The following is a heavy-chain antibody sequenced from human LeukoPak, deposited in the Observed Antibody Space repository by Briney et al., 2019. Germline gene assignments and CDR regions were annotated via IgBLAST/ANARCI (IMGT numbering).Heavy chain of an antibody. CDR3: ARGGFSYDPLSFDI. J-gene: IGHJ3*02. D-gene: IGHD5-18*01. V-gene: IGHV5-51*01. Sequence: GEALKISCNGSPYSSTSFSIGWVRQVPGKGREWMGIIYPGDSDTRYSPSFQGQVTISADKSISTAYLQWSSLKASDTAMYYCARGGFSYDPLSFDIWGQGTMVTVSS. CDR2: IYPGDSDT. CDR1: PYSSTSFS.